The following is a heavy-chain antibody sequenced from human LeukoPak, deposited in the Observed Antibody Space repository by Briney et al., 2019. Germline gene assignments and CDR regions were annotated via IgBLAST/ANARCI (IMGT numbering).Heavy chain of an antibody. CDR2: IIPIFGTA. V-gene: IGHV1-69*13. D-gene: IGHD2-2*01. CDR3: ARAFPYRSSTSCYFGAFDI. J-gene: IGHJ3*02. Sequence: SVTVSCKASGYTFTSYYMHWVRQAPGQGLEWMGGIIPIFGTANYAQKFQGRVTITADESTSTAYMELSSLRSEDTAVYYCARAFPYRSSTSCYFGAFDIWGQGTMVTVSS. CDR1: GYTFTSYY.